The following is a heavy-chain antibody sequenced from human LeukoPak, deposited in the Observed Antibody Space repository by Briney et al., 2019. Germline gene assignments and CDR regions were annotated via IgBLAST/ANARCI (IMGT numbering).Heavy chain of an antibody. V-gene: IGHV4-59*01. J-gene: IGHJ4*02. D-gene: IGHD5-24*01. CDR1: GGSISSYY. Sequence: SETLSLTCTVSGGSISSYYWSWIRQPPGKGLEWIGYNYYSGSTNYNPSLKSRVTISVDTSKNQFSLKLSSVTAADTAVYYCARVVGDGYNFSGAFVYWGQGTLVTVSS. CDR3: ARVVGDGYNFSGAFVY. CDR2: NYYSGST.